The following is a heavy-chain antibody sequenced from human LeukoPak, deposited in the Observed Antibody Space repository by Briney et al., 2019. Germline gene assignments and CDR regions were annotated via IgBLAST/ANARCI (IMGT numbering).Heavy chain of an antibody. J-gene: IGHJ4*02. D-gene: IGHD3-10*01. Sequence: SETLSLTCAVYGGSFSGYYWSWIRQPPGKGLEWIGEINHSGSTNYNPSLKSRVTISVDTSKNQFSLKLSSVTAADTAVYYCARLDYYGSGSYCRSRNPSYWGQGTLVTVSS. CDR1: GGSFSGYY. CDR3: ARLDYYGSGSYCRSRNPSY. CDR2: INHSGST. V-gene: IGHV4-34*01.